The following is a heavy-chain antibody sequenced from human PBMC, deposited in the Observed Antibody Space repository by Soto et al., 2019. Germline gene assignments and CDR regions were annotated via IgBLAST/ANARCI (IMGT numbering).Heavy chain of an antibody. CDR1: GGSISSGDYY. V-gene: IGHV4-30-4*01. J-gene: IGHJ5*02. CDR3: AREVIGNNNWFDP. CDR2: IYYSGST. Sequence: QVRLQESGPGLVKPSQTLSLTCTVSGGSISSGDYYWSWIRQPPGKGLEWIGYIYYSGSTYYNPSLKSRVTISVDTSKNQFSLKLSSVTAADTAVYYCAREVIGNNNWFDPWGQGTLVTVSS.